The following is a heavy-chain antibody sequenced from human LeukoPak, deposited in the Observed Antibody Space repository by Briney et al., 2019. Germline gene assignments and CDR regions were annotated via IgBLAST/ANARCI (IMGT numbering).Heavy chain of an antibody. Sequence: SETLSLTCTVSGGSITTSSYYWGWIRQPPGKGLEWIGSIHYSGSTYYNPSLKSRVTISVDTSRNQFSLELSSVTPADTAVYYCARGGSSFYIDVWGKGTTVTISS. CDR2: IHYSGST. CDR3: ARGGSSFYIDV. J-gene: IGHJ6*03. CDR1: GGSITTSSYY. V-gene: IGHV4-39*07.